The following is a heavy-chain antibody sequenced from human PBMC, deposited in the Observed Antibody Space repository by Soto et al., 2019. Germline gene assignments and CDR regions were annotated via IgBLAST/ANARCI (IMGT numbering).Heavy chain of an antibody. CDR2: ISYDGSNK. CDR3: AKGKRPEKYYYYYYGMDV. Sequence: GGSLRLSCAASGFTFSSYGMHWVRQAPGKGPEWVAVISYDGSNKYYADSVKGRFTISRDNSKNTLYLQMNSLRAEDTAVYYCAKGKRPEKYYYYYYGMDVWGQGTTVTVSS. V-gene: IGHV3-30*18. CDR1: GFTFSSYG. D-gene: IGHD6-6*01. J-gene: IGHJ6*02.